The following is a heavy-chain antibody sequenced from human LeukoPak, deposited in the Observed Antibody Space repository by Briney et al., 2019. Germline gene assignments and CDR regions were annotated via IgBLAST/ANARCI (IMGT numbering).Heavy chain of an antibody. J-gene: IGHJ4*02. CDR1: GGSISSGGYY. CDR3: ARVSSGAANY. CDR2: IYHSGST. V-gene: IGHV4-30-2*01. Sequence: SQTLSLTCTVSGGSISSGGYYWSWIRQPPGKGLEWIGYIYHSGSTNYNPSLKSRVTISVDTSKNQFSLKLSSVTAADTAVYYCARVSSGAANYWGQGTLVTVSS. D-gene: IGHD6-19*01.